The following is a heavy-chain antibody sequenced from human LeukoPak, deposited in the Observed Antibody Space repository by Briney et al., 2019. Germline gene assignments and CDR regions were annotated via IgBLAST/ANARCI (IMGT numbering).Heavy chain of an antibody. D-gene: IGHD1-26*01. Sequence: PSETLSLTCTVSGGSISSSSYYWGWIRQPPGKGLEWIGSIYYSGSTYYNPSLKSRVTISVDTSKNQFSLKLSSVTAADTAVYYCARCASGSYFDYWGQGTLVTVSS. J-gene: IGHJ4*02. CDR2: IYYSGST. CDR1: GGSISSSSYY. V-gene: IGHV4-39*01. CDR3: ARCASGSYFDY.